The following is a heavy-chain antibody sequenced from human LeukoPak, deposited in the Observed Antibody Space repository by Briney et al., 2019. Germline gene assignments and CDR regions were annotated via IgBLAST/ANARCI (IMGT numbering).Heavy chain of an antibody. D-gene: IGHD6-19*01. CDR3: AISGWPSYPDY. V-gene: IGHV3-53*01. Sequence: PGGSLRLSCAASGFTVSSNYMSWVRQAPGKGLEWVSVIYSGGSTYYADSVKGRFTISRDNSKNTLYLQMNSLRAEDTAVYYCAISGWPSYPDYWGQGTLVTVSS. CDR1: GFTVSSNY. CDR2: IYSGGST. J-gene: IGHJ4*02.